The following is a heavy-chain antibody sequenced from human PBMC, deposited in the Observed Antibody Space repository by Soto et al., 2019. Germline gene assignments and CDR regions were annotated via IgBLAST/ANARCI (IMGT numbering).Heavy chain of an antibody. Sequence: QVQLVQSGAEVKKPGASVKVSCKSSGYTFTSYDINWVRQATGQGLEWMGWMNPNSGNTAYAQKFQGRVTMTRNTSMSTAYMDLRSLRSEDTAVYFCARERIGWFDPWGQGPLVTVSS. V-gene: IGHV1-8*01. CDR1: GYTFTSYD. CDR2: MNPNSGNT. D-gene: IGHD1-26*01. J-gene: IGHJ5*02. CDR3: ARERIGWFDP.